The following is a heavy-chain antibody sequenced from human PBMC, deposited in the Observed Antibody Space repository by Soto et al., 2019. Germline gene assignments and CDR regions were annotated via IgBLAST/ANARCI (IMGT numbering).Heavy chain of an antibody. CDR1: GYGFTTYG. V-gene: IGHV1-18*01. J-gene: IGHJ4*02. CDR3: ARGRYGDY. D-gene: IGHD1-1*01. CDR2: ISAHNGNT. Sequence: QVHLVQSGAAVKKPGASVKVSCKGSGYGFTTYGITWVRQAPGQGLEWMAWISAHNGNTNYAQKVQGRVTVTRDTSTSTAYMELRSLRYDDTAVYYCARGRYGDYWGKGALVTVSS.